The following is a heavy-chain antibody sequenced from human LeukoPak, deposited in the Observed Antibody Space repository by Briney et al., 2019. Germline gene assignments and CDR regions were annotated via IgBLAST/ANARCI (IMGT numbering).Heavy chain of an antibody. D-gene: IGHD3-10*01. J-gene: IGHJ6*02. CDR2: INTNTGNP. V-gene: IGHV7-4-1*02. CDR3: ARDSRVTWFGELLGYYYYYGMDV. CDR1: GYTFTSYA. Sequence: ASVTVSCKASGYTFTSYAMNWVRQAPGQGLEWMGWINTNTGNPTYAQGFTGRFVFSLDTSVSTAYLQISSLKAEDTAVYYCARDSRVTWFGELLGYYYYYGMDVWGQGTTVTVSS.